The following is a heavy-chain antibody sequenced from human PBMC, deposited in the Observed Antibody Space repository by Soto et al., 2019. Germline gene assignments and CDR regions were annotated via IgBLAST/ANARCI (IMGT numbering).Heavy chain of an antibody. CDR3: ARGRYGDY. CDR2: ISAHNGNT. D-gene: IGHD1-1*01. Sequence: QVHLVQSGAEVKKPGASVKVSCKGSGSAFTTYGITWVRQAPGQGLEWMGWISAHNGNTNYAQKLPGRVTVTRDTATSTAYMELRSLRSDATAVYYCARGRYGDYWGQGSLVTVSS. J-gene: IGHJ4*02. CDR1: GSAFTTYG. V-gene: IGHV1-18*01.